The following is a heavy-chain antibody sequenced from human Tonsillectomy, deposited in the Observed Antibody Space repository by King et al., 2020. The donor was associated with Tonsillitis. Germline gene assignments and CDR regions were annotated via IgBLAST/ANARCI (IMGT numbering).Heavy chain of an antibody. CDR1: GFTFSNDW. Sequence: VQLVESGGGLVKPGGSLRLSCADSGFTFSNDWMSWVRQAPGKGLEWVGRIKSKTDGGNTDYAEPVKGSFTLSRENSKNTLYLNMNSLKTEDTAVYYCTTDHLVGATTFDYWGQGTLVTVSS. CDR2: IKSKTDGGNT. V-gene: IGHV3-15*01. D-gene: IGHD1-26*01. J-gene: IGHJ4*02. CDR3: TTDHLVGATTFDY.